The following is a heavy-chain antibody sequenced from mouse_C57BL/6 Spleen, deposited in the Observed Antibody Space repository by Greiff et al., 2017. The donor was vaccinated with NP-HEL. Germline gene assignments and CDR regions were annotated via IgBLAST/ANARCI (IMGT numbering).Heavy chain of an antibody. CDR1: GFTFTDYY. CDR2: IRNKANGYTT. CDR3: ARSYKDYYYGSSYWYFDV. Sequence: EVKLVESGGGLVQPGGSLSLSCAASGFTFTDYYMSWVRQPPGKALEWLGFIRNKANGYTTEYSASVKGRFTISRDNSQSILYLQMNALRAEDSATYYCARSYKDYYYGSSYWYFDVWGTGTTVTVSS. V-gene: IGHV7-3*01. D-gene: IGHD1-1*01. J-gene: IGHJ1*03.